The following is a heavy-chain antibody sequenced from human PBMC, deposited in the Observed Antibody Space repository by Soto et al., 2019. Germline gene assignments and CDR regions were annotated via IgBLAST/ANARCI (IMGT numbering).Heavy chain of an antibody. CDR1: GDSFTCHY. V-gene: IGHV1-2*02. J-gene: IGHJ4*02. CDR3: GRGRSVKIVLFY. Sequence: SVKVGCNACGDSFTCHYRRSVRQAPEQGPDSMGEIGPESGATRYAQRFQGRVTMTRDMSITTVYMELNNLRPDDTAVYYCGRGRSVKIVLFYWGQGIRVTV. CDR2: IGPESGAT. D-gene: IGHD1-26*01.